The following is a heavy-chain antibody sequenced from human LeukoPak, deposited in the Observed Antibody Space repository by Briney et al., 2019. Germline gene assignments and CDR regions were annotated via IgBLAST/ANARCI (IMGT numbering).Heavy chain of an antibody. J-gene: IGHJ6*02. D-gene: IGHD3-10*01. V-gene: IGHV4-34*01. CDR3: ARVATMVRGIYGMDV. CDR1: GGSFSGYY. Sequence: SETLSLTCAVYGGSFSGYYWSWIRQPPGKGLEWIGEINHSGSTNYNPSLKSRVTISVDTSKNQFSLKLSSVTAADTAVYYCARVATMVRGIYGMDVWGQGTTVTVSS. CDR2: INHSGST.